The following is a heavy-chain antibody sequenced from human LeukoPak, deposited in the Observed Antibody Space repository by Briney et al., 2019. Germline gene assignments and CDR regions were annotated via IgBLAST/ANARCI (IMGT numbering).Heavy chain of an antibody. CDR1: GDTFTGYY. J-gene: IGHJ4*02. V-gene: IGHV1-2*02. CDR3: ARDYQTEAPDY. CDR2: IKPNSGVT. Sequence: ASVKVSCKASGDTFTGYYIHWVRQAPGQGLEWMGWIKPNSGVTDYAQKFQGRVTMTRDTSISTAYMELSRLSSDDTAVYYCARDYQTEAPDYWGQGTLVTVSS.